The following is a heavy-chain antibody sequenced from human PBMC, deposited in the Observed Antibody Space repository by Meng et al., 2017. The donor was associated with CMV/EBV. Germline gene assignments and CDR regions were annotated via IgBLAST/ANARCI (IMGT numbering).Heavy chain of an antibody. D-gene: IGHD6-6*01. V-gene: IGHV4-39*01. CDR1: GGSISSSSYY. Sequence: SETLSLTCTVSGGSISSSSYYWGWIRQPPGMGLEWIGSIYYSGSTYYNPSLKSRVTISVDTSKNQFSLKLSSVTAADTAVYYCAGFIAARPWAYGSFDYWGQGTLVTVSS. J-gene: IGHJ4*02. CDR2: IYYSGST. CDR3: AGFIAARPWAYGSFDY.